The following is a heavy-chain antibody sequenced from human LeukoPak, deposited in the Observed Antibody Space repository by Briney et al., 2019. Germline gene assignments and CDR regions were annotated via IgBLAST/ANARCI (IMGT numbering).Heavy chain of an antibody. CDR3: ARGRYYYGSGSFDY. D-gene: IGHD3-10*01. CDR2: INHSGST. CDR1: GGSFSGYY. J-gene: IGHJ4*02. V-gene: IGHV4-34*01. Sequence: SETLSPTCAVYGGSFSGYYWSWIRQPPGKGLEWIGEINHSGSTNYNPSLKSRVTISVDTSKNQFSLKLSSVTAADTAVYYCARGRYYYGSGSFDYWGQGTLVTVSS.